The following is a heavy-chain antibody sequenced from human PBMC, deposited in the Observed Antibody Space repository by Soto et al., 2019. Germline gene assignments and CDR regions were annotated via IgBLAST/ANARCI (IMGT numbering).Heavy chain of an antibody. CDR3: MRGGILEANRPYYYYGLDV. Sequence: ASVEVSGKAFGYTCTTYGLSWVREAPGQGLEWMGGVSPYNGNTYYAPRLQGRVTMTTDTSTTTAYMSLRSLRADDTAIYYSMRGGILEANRPYYYYGLDVSGQGTPVTVSS. CDR2: VSPYNGNT. D-gene: IGHD1-1*01. CDR1: GYTCTTYG. J-gene: IGHJ6*02. V-gene: IGHV1-18*01.